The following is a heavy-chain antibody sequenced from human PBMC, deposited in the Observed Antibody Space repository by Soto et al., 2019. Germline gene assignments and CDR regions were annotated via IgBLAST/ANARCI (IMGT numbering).Heavy chain of an antibody. CDR3: ARQRDSSSFRDYYYYYGMDV. Sequence: GESLKISCKGSGYSFTSYWIGWVRQMPGKGLEWMGIIYPGDSDTRYSPSFQGQVTISADKSISTAYLQWSSLKASDTAMYYCARQRDSSSFRDYYYYYGMDVWGQGTTVHRLL. D-gene: IGHD6-6*01. CDR1: GYSFTSYW. V-gene: IGHV5-51*01. CDR2: IYPGDSDT. J-gene: IGHJ6*02.